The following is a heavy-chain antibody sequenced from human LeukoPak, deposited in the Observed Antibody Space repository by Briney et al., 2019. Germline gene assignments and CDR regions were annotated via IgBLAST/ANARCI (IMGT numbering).Heavy chain of an antibody. D-gene: IGHD1-1*01. Sequence: GGSLRLSCAASGFTFSGYGMHWVRQAPGKGLEWVAVIAYDGSNKYHADSVKGRFTISRDNAENTLYLQMNSLRAEDTAVYFCARGNAHAFDIWGQGTLVTVSS. CDR2: IAYDGSNK. CDR3: ARGNAHAFDI. J-gene: IGHJ4*02. CDR1: GFTFSGYG. V-gene: IGHV3-30*03.